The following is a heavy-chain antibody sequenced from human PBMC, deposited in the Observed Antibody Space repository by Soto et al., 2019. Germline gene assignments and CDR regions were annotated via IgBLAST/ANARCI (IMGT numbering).Heavy chain of an antibody. J-gene: IGHJ4*02. CDR2: ISGSGGST. D-gene: IGHD4-17*01. CDR3: AGNYGDYAPFDY. CDR1: GFTFSSYA. V-gene: IGHV3-23*01. Sequence: GSLRLSCAASGFTFSSYAMSWGRQAPGKGLEWVSAISGSGGSTYYADSVKGRFTISRDNSKNTLYLQMNSLRAEDTAVYYCAGNYGDYAPFDYWGQGTLVTVSS.